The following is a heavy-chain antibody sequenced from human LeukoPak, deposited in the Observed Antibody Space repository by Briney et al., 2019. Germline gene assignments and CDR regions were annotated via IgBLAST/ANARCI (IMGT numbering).Heavy chain of an antibody. J-gene: IGHJ6*03. CDR1: GFTFSSYG. Sequence: GGSLRLSCAASGFTFSSYGMSWVRQAPGKGLEWVSAISGSGGSTYYADSVKGRFTISRDNSKNTLYLQMNSLRAEDTAVYYCAKRGDYAVTFYCYYYYMDVWGKGTTVTISS. D-gene: IGHD2-21*02. V-gene: IGHV3-23*01. CDR3: AKRGDYAVTFYCYYYYMDV. CDR2: ISGSGGST.